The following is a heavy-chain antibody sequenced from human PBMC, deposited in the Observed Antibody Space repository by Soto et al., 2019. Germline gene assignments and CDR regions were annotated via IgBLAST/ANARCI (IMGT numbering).Heavy chain of an antibody. Sequence: GESLKISCKGSGYRFTSYCIAWVRQMPGKGLEWMGIIYPGDSDARYSPSFQGQVTISVDKSISTAYLQWSSLKASDTAIYYCARQLGHDYINNWFDPWGQGTLVTVSS. J-gene: IGHJ5*02. CDR1: GYRFTSYC. CDR3: ARQLGHDYINNWFDP. V-gene: IGHV5-51*01. D-gene: IGHD4-4*01. CDR2: IYPGDSDA.